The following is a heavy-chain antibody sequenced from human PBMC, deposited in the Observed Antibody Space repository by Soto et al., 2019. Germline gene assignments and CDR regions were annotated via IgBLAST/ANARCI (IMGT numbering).Heavy chain of an antibody. CDR1: GYSITSDYY. CDR2: IYSGST. V-gene: IGHV4-38-2*01. D-gene: IGHD3-10*01. CDR3: AKKGYYPSGKINLFDS. J-gene: IGHJ4*02. Sequence: PSETLSLTCAVSGYSITSDYYWGWIRQSPGKGLEWIGSIYSGSTYYNPSLKSRVTISVETSKNQFSLRLTSVTAADTAMYYCAKKGYYPSGKINLFDSWGQGTLVTVSS.